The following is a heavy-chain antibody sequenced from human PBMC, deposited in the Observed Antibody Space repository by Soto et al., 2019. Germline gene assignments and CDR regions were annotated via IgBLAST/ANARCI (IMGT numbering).Heavy chain of an antibody. CDR2: ISYSTTTI. CDR1: GGTFGAYS. Sequence: EVQLVESGGGLVEPGGSLRLSCAASGGTFGAYSMNWVRQAPGKGPEWISYISYSTTTIFYAESVQGRFTVSKDNANNSLLLHMNSLRVEDTALYYCARIGGRHAFDIWGQGTMVTVSS. V-gene: IGHV3-48*01. D-gene: IGHD3-3*01. CDR3: ARIGGRHAFDI. J-gene: IGHJ3*02.